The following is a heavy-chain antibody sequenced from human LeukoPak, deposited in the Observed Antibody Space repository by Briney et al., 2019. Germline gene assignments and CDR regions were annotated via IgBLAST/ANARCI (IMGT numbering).Heavy chain of an antibody. CDR1: GGSISSSSYY. J-gene: IGHJ6*03. D-gene: IGHD1-14*01. Sequence: SETLSLTCTVSGGSISSSSYYWGWIRQSPGKGLEWIGSIYYSGSTYYNPSLKSRVTISVDTSKNQFSLNLTSVTAADTFVYYCARLPDDYYYYMDVWGKGTTVTVSS. CDR2: IYYSGST. CDR3: ARLPDDYYYYMDV. V-gene: IGHV4-39*01.